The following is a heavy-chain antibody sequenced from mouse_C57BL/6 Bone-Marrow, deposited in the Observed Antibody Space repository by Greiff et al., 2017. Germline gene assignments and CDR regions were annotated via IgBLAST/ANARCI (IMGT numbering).Heavy chain of an antibody. D-gene: IGHD1-1*01. V-gene: IGHV14-2*01. CDR1: GFNIKDYY. CDR3: ARFDYYGSSRYFDV. J-gene: IGHJ1*03. CDR2: IDPEDGDT. Sequence: VQLQQSGAELVKPGASVKLSCTASGFNIKDYYMHWVKQRTEQGLEWIGRIDPEDGDTKYAQKFQGKATITADTSSNTAYLQLSSLTSEDTAVYYVARFDYYGSSRYFDVWGTGTTVTVSS.